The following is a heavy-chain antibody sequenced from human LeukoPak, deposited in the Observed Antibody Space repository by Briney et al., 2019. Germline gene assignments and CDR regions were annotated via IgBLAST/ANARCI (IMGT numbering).Heavy chain of an antibody. Sequence: PGGSLRLSCATFGFTFTNYWMAWVRQAPGKGLEWVANIKQDGSKKSYVDSVKGRFTISRDNAKNSLYLQMNSLRAEDTAIYYCTRVGYIDEGIDYWGQGTLVTVSS. V-gene: IGHV3-7*04. CDR1: GFTFTNYW. CDR2: IKQDGSKK. J-gene: IGHJ4*02. D-gene: IGHD5-24*01. CDR3: TRVGYIDEGIDY.